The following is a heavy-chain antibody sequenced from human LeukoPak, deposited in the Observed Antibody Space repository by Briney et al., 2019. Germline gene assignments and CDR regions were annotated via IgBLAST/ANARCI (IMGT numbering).Heavy chain of an antibody. Sequence: PGGSLRLSCAASGFTLSSYSMNWVRQAPGKGLEWVSSISSSSSYIYSADSVKGRLTISRDNAKNSLYLQMNSLRAEDTALYYCARGYSNYGYVFDIWGQGTTVTVSS. J-gene: IGHJ3*02. CDR1: GFTLSSYS. V-gene: IGHV3-21*01. CDR3: ARGYSNYGYVFDI. D-gene: IGHD4-11*01. CDR2: ISSSSSYI.